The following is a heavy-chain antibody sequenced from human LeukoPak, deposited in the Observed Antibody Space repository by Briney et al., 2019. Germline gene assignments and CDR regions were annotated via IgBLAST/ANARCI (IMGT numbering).Heavy chain of an antibody. CDR2: ISYDGSNK. J-gene: IGHJ4*02. D-gene: IGHD3-16*02. CDR3: AIQSRSDQEIFDY. Sequence: GGSLRLSCAASGFTFSSYAMHWVRQAPGKGLEWVAVISYDGSNKYYADSVKGRFTISRDNTKNTLYLQMNSLRAEDTAVYYCAIQSRSDQEIFDYWGQGTLVTVSS. V-gene: IGHV3-30-3*01. CDR1: GFTFSSYA.